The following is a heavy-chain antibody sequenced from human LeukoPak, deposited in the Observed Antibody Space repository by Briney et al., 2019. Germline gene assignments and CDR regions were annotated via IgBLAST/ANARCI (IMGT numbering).Heavy chain of an antibody. D-gene: IGHD2/OR15-2a*01. Sequence: GRSLRLSCAASGFTFDDYAMHWVRQAPGKGLEWVSGISWNSGSIGYADSVKGRFTISRDNVDNSLVLQMDGLTVDDTAVYFCARPQGDRYLLSHYYYYMDVWGKGTTVTISS. CDR3: ARPQGDRYLLSHYYYYMDV. CDR2: ISWNSGSI. V-gene: IGHV3-9*01. J-gene: IGHJ6*03. CDR1: GFTFDDYA.